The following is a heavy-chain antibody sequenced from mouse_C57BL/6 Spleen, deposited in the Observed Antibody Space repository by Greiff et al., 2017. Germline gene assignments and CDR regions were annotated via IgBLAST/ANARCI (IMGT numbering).Heavy chain of an antibody. CDR1: GFNIKDFY. D-gene: IGHD3-3*01. V-gene: IGHV14-1*01. CDR3: TLEGPNWYFDV. CDR2: IDPEDGDT. J-gene: IGHJ1*03. Sequence: VQLQQSGAELVRPGASVKLSCTASGFNIKDFYMHWVKQRPEQGLEWIGRIDPEDGDTEYAPKFQGKATVTADTSSNTAYLQISSLTSEDTAVYYCTLEGPNWYFDVWGTGTTVTVSS.